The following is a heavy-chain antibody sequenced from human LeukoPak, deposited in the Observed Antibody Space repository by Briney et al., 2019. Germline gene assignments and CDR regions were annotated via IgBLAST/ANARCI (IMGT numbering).Heavy chain of an antibody. D-gene: IGHD5-12*01. CDR2: IGGGGGT. Sequence: GGSLRLSCAASGFTFSNAWMSWVRQAPGKGLEWVSSIGGGGGTYYADSLKGRFTISRDNSKNTLYLQMNSLRAEDTAVYYCAKGNSGYNSGYYYHFFDYWGQGTLVTVSS. J-gene: IGHJ4*02. CDR1: GFTFSNAW. CDR3: AKGNSGYNSGYYYHFFDY. V-gene: IGHV3-23*01.